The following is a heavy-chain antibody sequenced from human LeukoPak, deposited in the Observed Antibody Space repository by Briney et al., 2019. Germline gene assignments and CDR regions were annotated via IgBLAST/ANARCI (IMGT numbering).Heavy chain of an antibody. CDR1: GFTFSSYA. D-gene: IGHD3-10*01. V-gene: IGHV3-23*01. CDR2: ISGSGGST. CDR3: ARSLRVRGVPDYMDV. J-gene: IGHJ6*03. Sequence: GGSLRLSCAASGFTFSSYAMSWVRQAPGKGLEWVSDISGSGGSTYYADSVKGRFTISRDNSKNTLYLQMNSLRAEDTAVYYCARSLRVRGVPDYMDVWGKGTTVIISS.